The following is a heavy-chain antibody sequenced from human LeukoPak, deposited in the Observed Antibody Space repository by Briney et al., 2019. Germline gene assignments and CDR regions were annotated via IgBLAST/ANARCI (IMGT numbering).Heavy chain of an antibody. CDR1: GFTFSSYG. J-gene: IGHJ3*02. CDR3: AKGDHYYDSSGYAFDI. CDR2: IWYDGSNK. V-gene: IGHV3-33*06. D-gene: IGHD3-22*01. Sequence: PGGSLRLSCAASGFTFSSYGMHWVRQAPGKGLEWVAVIWYDGSNKYYADSVKGRFTISRDNSKNTLYLQMNSLRAEDTAVYYCAKGDHYYDSSGYAFDIWGQGTMVTVSS.